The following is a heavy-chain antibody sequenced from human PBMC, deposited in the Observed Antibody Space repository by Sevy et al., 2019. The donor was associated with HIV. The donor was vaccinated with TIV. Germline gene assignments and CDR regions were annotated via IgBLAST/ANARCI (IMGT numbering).Heavy chain of an antibody. CDR3: ARDCNSATCLWGLDV. CDR1: GFTFSSYA. D-gene: IGHD1-26*01. CDR2: ISGSGGST. Sequence: GGSLRLSCAASGFTFSSYAMSWVRQAPGKGLEWVSAISGSGGSTYYADSVKGRFTISRDNSKNSLYLQMNSLRGEDTALYYCARDCNSATCLWGLDVWGQGTTVTVSS. V-gene: IGHV3-23*01. J-gene: IGHJ6*02.